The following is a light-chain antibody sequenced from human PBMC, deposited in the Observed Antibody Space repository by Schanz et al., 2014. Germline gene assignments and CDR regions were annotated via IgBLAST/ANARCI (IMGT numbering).Light chain of an antibody. CDR2: DDN. CDR3: QSYDSSLSVVV. Sequence: QSVLTQPPSVSGAPGQRVTISCTGSSSNIGAGYDVYWYQQLPGTAPKLLMYDDNHRPSGLPDRFSGSKSGTSASLAITGLQAEDEADYYCQSYDSSLSVVVIGGGTKLTVL. J-gene: IGLJ2*01. CDR1: SSNIGAGYD. V-gene: IGLV1-40*01.